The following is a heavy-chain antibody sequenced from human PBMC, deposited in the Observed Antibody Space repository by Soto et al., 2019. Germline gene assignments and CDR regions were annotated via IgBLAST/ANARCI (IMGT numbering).Heavy chain of an antibody. V-gene: IGHV1-3*05. CDR2: INAGNGNT. CDR1: GYTFTSYA. J-gene: IGHJ5*02. D-gene: IGHD1-7*01. Sequence: QVQLVQSGAEEKKPGASVKVSCKASGYTFTSYAMHWVRQAPRQRLEWMGWINAGNGNTKYSQKFQGRVTITRDTSASTAYMELSSLRSEDTAVYYCARVITGTTRGVYNWFDPWGQGTLVTVSS. CDR3: ARVITGTTRGVYNWFDP.